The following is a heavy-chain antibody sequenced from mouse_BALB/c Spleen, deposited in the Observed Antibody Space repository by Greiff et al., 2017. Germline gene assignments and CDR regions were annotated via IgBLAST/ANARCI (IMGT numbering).Heavy chain of an antibody. CDR1: GFTFSSYA. J-gene: IGHJ1*01. Sequence: EVKLVESGGGLVKPGGSLKLSCAASGFTFSSYAMSWVRQTPEKRLEWVASISSGGSTYYPDSVKGRFTISRDNARNILYLQMSSLRSEDTAMYYCAREGTAWYFDVWGAGTTVTVSS. D-gene: IGHD1-2*01. V-gene: IGHV5-6-5*01. CDR3: AREGTAWYFDV. CDR2: ISSGGST.